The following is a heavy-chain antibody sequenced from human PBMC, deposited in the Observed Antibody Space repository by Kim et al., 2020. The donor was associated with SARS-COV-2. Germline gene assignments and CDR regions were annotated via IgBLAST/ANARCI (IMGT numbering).Heavy chain of an antibody. D-gene: IGHD2-15*01. CDR2: NYYSGST. V-gene: IGHV4-59*01. CDR3: ARDRGTVVMRDYYYYGMDG. CDR1: GGSISSYC. J-gene: IGHJ6*01. Sequence: SETLSLTWTVSGGSISSYCWSWIRQPPGKGLEWIGYNYYSGSTNYNPSLKSRVHIPVDTAKNQFSLMRSSVTAADTAGYYCARDRGTVVMRDYYYYGMDGWGQGTTVTVSS.